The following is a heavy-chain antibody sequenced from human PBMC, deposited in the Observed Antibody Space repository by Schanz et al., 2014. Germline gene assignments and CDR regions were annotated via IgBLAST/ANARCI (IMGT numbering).Heavy chain of an antibody. V-gene: IGHV3-23*01. D-gene: IGHD6-13*01. CDR3: ARDGVDAAAGGNY. CDR2: ISGSGGDT. Sequence: EVQLLESGGGLVQPGGSLRLSCAASGFSFSIFAMTWVRQAPGQGLEWVPTISGSGGDTYPADSVKGRFTISRDNSNNTLYLQMKSLRAEDTAVYYCARDGVDAAAGGNYWGQGTLVTVSS. J-gene: IGHJ4*02. CDR1: GFSFSIFA.